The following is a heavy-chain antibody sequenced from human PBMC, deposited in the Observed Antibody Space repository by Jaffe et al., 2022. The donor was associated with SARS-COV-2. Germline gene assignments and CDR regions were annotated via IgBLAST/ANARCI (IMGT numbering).Heavy chain of an antibody. CDR3: AKKNKTYSSGWSFGRGAFDI. J-gene: IGHJ3*02. CDR1: GGSIRSTSSY. V-gene: IGHV4-39*01. D-gene: IGHD6-19*01. CDR2: IYYSGSP. Sequence: QLLLQESGPGLVKPSETLSLTCNVSGGSIRSTSSYWAWVRQPPGKGLEWIGSIYYSGSPYDNPSLKSRVTISVDASKNQFSLKLTSVTAADTALYYCAKKNKTYSSGWSFGRGAFDIWGPGTMVTVSS.